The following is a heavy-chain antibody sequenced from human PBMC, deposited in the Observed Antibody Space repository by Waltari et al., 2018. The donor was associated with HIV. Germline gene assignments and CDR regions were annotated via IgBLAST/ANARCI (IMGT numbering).Heavy chain of an antibody. CDR1: GFAYVSYA. V-gene: IGHV3-23*01. Sequence: EVQLLESGGGLVQPGGSRRLSCAASGFAYVSYAMTWVRQSPGRELTGVSAISGIGADSFYADSVKGRFSISRDNSKNTVYLQMNNLRAADTAIYYCAKAFSDNTAYYYDFWGRGTRVTVAS. D-gene: IGHD3-22*01. J-gene: IGHJ4*02. CDR2: ISGIGADS. CDR3: AKAFSDNTAYYYDF.